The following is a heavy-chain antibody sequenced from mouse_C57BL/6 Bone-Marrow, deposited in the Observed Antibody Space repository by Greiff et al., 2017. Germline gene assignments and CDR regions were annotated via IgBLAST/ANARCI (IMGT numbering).Heavy chain of an antibody. CDR2: ISNLAYSI. J-gene: IGHJ3*01. V-gene: IGHV5-15*01. D-gene: IGHD4-1*01. CDR3: AREGTGAAWFAY. Sequence: VQLVESGGGLVQPGGSLKLSCAASGFTFSDYGMAWVRQAPRKGPAWVAFISNLAYSIYYADTVTGRFTISRENAKNTLYLEMSSLRSEDTAMYYCAREGTGAAWFAYWGQGTLVTVSA. CDR1: GFTFSDYG.